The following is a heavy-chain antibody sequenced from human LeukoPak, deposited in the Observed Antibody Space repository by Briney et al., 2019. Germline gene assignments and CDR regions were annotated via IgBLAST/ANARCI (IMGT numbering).Heavy chain of an antibody. CDR3: AKVGSSWYYYYGMDV. D-gene: IGHD6-13*01. CDR2: ISGSGGST. Sequence: GGSLRLSCAASGFTFSSYAMSWVRQAPGKGLEWVSAISGSGGSTYYADSVKGRFTISRDNSKNTLYLQMNSLRAEDTAVYYCAKVGSSWYYYYGMDVWGQGTTVTVSS. V-gene: IGHV3-23*01. J-gene: IGHJ6*02. CDR1: GFTFSSYA.